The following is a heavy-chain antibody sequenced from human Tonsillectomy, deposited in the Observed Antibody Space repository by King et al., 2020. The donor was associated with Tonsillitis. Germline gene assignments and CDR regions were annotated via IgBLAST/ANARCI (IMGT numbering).Heavy chain of an antibody. J-gene: IGHJ4*02. CDR1: GFIFTNYW. V-gene: IGHV3-7*03. D-gene: IGHD2-15*01. CDR3: ARPRGYCSGGSCFPPDY. CDR2: ISRDGSEK. Sequence: VQLVESGGDLVQPGGSLRLSCAASGFIFTNYWMSWVRQAPGQGLEWVADISRDGSEKYYGDSVRGRFTIPRDNAKNSVYLQMNSLRSEDTAVYYCARPRGYCSGGSCFPPDYWGQGILVTVSS.